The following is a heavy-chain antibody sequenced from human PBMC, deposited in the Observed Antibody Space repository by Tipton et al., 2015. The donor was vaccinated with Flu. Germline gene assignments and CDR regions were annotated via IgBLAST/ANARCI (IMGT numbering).Heavy chain of an antibody. CDR3: ARRAPASYNFDY. Sequence: TLSLTCTVSGGSISSYYWSWIRQPPGKGLEWIGYIYYSGSTNYNPSLKSRVTISVDTSKNQFSLKLSFVTAADTAVYYCARRAPASYNFDYWGQGTLVTVSS. CDR1: GGSISSYY. D-gene: IGHD1-1*01. V-gene: IGHV4-59*12. J-gene: IGHJ4*02. CDR2: IYYSGST.